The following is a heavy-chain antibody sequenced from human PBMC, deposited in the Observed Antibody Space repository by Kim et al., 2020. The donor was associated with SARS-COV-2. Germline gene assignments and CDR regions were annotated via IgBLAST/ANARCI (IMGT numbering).Heavy chain of an antibody. Sequence: ADSVEGRFTISRDNSRNTLYLQMNSLRAEDTAVYYCAKPKGGSYSDAFDIWGQGTMVTVSS. D-gene: IGHD1-26*01. J-gene: IGHJ3*02. CDR3: AKPKGGSYSDAFDI. V-gene: IGHV3-23*03.